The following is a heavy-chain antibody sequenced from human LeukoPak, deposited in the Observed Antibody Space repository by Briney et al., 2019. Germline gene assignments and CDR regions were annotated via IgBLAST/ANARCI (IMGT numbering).Heavy chain of an antibody. J-gene: IGHJ6*03. CDR1: GFTFSSYS. CDR3: ARTVVPAATYYYYYYMDV. Sequence: PGGSLRLSCAASGFTFSSYSMSWVRQAPGKGLEWVSYISSSSSTIYYADSVKGRFTISRDNAKNSLYLQMNSLRAEDTAVYYCARTVVPAATYYYYYYMDVWGKGTTVTVSS. V-gene: IGHV3-48*04. CDR2: ISSSSSTI. D-gene: IGHD2-2*01.